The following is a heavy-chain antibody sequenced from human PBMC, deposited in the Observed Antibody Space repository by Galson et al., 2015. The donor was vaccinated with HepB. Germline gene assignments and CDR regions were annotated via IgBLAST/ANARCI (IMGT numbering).Heavy chain of an antibody. D-gene: IGHD2-2*02. CDR1: GFTFSSYA. CDR3: ARDPRPSLVPIPYPLL. Sequence: SLRLSCAASGFTFSSYAMHWVRQAPGKGLEWVAVISYDGSNKYYADSVKGRFTISRDNSKNTLYLQMNGLRAEDTAVYYCARDPRPSLVPIPYPLLWGQGTLVTVSS. CDR2: ISYDGSNK. J-gene: IGHJ4*02. V-gene: IGHV3-30-3*01.